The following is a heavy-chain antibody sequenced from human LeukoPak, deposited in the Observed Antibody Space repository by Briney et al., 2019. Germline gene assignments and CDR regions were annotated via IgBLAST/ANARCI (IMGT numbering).Heavy chain of an antibody. CDR2: IYYSGST. CDR3: ARGGYCTNGVCYPLYFDY. Sequence: SETLSLTCTVSGGSVSSGSYYWSWIRQPPGKGLEWIGYIYYSGSTNYNPSLKSRVTISVDTSKNQFSLKLSSVTAADTAVYYCARGGYCTNGVCYPLYFDYWGQGTLVTVSS. J-gene: IGHJ4*02. V-gene: IGHV4-61*01. D-gene: IGHD2-8*01. CDR1: GGSVSSGSYY.